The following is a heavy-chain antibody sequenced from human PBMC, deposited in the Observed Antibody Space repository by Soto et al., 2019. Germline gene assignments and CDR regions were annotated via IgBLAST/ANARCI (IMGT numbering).Heavy chain of an antibody. CDR3: ARGIASHDSY. V-gene: IGHV3-7*01. CDR1: GFTLSNYW. D-gene: IGHD6-6*01. CDR2: IKQDGSEK. J-gene: IGHJ4*02. Sequence: EVQLVESGGGLVQPGGSLRLSCAASGFTLSNYWMTWVRQGPGKGLEWVANIKQDGSEKYYVDSVKGRFTISRDNAKNSLYLQMNSLGAEDTAVYYCARGIASHDSYWGQGTLVTVSS.